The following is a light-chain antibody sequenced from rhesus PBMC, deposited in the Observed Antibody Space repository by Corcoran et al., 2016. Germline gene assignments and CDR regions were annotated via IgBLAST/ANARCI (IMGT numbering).Light chain of an antibody. J-gene: IGKJ3*01. CDR2: KAS. CDR3: QQYSSSPST. CDR1: QRVSNW. Sequence: DIQMTQSPSSLSASVGDTVTITCRARQRVSNWLAWYQQKPGKAPKLLIYKASSLQSGVPSRFSGSGAGTDFTLTISSLQSEYFAIYYCQQYSSSPSTFGPGTKLDIK. V-gene: IGKV1-22*01.